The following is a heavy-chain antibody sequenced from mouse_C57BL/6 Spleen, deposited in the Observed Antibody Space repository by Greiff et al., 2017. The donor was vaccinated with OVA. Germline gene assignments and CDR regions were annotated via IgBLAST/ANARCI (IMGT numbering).Heavy chain of an antibody. D-gene: IGHD1-1*01. Sequence: QVQLQQSGAELMKPGASVKLSCKATGYTFTGYWIEWVKQRPGHGLEWIGEILPGSGSTKYNEKFKGKATFTSDTSSNTAYMHLSSRTSEDSAIYYCARPFTTVVAHFCYWGQGTTLTVSS. CDR3: ARPFTTVVAHFCY. CDR2: ILPGSGST. J-gene: IGHJ2*01. V-gene: IGHV1-9*01. CDR1: GYTFTGYW.